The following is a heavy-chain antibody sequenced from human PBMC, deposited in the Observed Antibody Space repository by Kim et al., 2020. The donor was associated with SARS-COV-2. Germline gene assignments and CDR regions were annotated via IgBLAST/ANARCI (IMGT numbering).Heavy chain of an antibody. J-gene: IGHJ4*02. CDR2: T. CDR3: ARSPYSKLVMY. Sequence: TYYKPPLKSRVTLAVDTSKNQFSLKLSSVTAADTAVYYCARSPYSKLVMYWGQGTLVTVSS. D-gene: IGHD6-13*01. V-gene: IGHV4-39*01.